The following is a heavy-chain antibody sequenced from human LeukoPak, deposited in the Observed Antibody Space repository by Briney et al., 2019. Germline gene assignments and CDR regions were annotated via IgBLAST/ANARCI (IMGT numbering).Heavy chain of an antibody. CDR3: AKAYGYYFDY. J-gene: IGHJ4*02. CDR2: IRYDGSNK. Sequence: GGSLRLSCAASGFTFSSYGMHWVRQAPGKGLEWVAFIRYDGSNKYYADSVKGRFTISRDNSKNTLYLRMNSLRAEDTAVYYCAKAYGYYFDYWGQGTLVTVSS. CDR1: GFTFSSYG. V-gene: IGHV3-30*02. D-gene: IGHD3-10*01.